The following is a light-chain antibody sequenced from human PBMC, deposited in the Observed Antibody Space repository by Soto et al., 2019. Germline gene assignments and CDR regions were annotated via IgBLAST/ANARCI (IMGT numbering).Light chain of an antibody. V-gene: IGKV1-33*01. Sequence: DIPMTQSPSSLSASVGDRVTITCQASQDISNYLNWYQRKPGKAPKLLIYDASNLETGVPSRFSGSGSGTDFTFTISSLQPEDIATYYCQQYDNLPRGTFGQGTKLEIK. CDR1: QDISNY. CDR2: DAS. CDR3: QQYDNLPRGT. J-gene: IGKJ2*01.